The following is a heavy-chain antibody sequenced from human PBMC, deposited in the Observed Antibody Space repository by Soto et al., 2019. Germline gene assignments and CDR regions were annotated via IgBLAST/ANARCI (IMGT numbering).Heavy chain of an antibody. Sequence: PSETLSLTCTVSGGSISSYYWSCIRQPPGKGLEWIGYIYYSGSTNYNPSLKSRVTISVDTSKNQFSLKLSSVTAADTAVYYCARVTPLGGYDYWGQGTLVTVSS. V-gene: IGHV4-59*01. CDR2: IYYSGST. J-gene: IGHJ4*02. D-gene: IGHD2-15*01. CDR1: GGSISSYY. CDR3: ARVTPLGGYDY.